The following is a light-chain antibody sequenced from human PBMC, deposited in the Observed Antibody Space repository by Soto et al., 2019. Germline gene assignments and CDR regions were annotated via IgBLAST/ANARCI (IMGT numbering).Light chain of an antibody. CDR2: GAS. Sequence: IVMTQSPATLSVSPGESVTFSCRASQGINRNLAWYQQKPGQAPRLLISGASTGATGIPARFSGSGSGTEFTLTINSLQSEDSEVYYCQQYYTWPVTLAGGTNVDIK. CDR1: QGINRN. J-gene: IGKJ4*01. V-gene: IGKV3-15*01. CDR3: QQYYTWPVT.